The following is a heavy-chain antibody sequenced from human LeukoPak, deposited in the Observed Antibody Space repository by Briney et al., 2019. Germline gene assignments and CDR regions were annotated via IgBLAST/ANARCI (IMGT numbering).Heavy chain of an antibody. CDR3: ARDPAAPRFNWFDP. D-gene: IGHD6-13*01. CDR1: GFTFSSYW. J-gene: IGHJ5*02. CDR2: INSDGSST. Sequence: RTGGSLRLSCAASGFTFSSYWMHWVRQAPGKGLVWVPRINSDGSSTSYADSVKGRFTISRDNAKNTLYLQMNSLRAEDTAVYYCARDPAAPRFNWFDPWGQGTLVTVSS. V-gene: IGHV3-74*01.